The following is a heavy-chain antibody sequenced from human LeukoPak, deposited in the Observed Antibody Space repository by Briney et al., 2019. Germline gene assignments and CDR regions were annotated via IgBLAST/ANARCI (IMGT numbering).Heavy chain of an antibody. V-gene: IGHV1-2*02. D-gene: IGHD1-26*01. CDR2: INPNSGGT. CDR1: GYTFTGYY. Sequence: ASVKVSCKASGYTFTGYYMHWMRQAPGQGLEWMGWINPNSGGTNYAQKFQGRVTMTRDTSISTAYMELSRLRSDDTAVYYCARVMWETYYFDYWGQGTLVTVSS. CDR3: ARVMWETYYFDY. J-gene: IGHJ4*02.